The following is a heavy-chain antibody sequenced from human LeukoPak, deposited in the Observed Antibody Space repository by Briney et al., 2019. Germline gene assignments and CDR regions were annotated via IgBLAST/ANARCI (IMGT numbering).Heavy chain of an antibody. D-gene: IGHD5-24*01. CDR1: GSTFSNAW. CDR2: IKSKTDGGTT. CDR3: TTALESYMDV. J-gene: IGHJ6*03. V-gene: IGHV3-15*01. Sequence: PGGSLRLSCAASGSTFSNAWMSWVRQAPGKGLEWVGGIKSKTDGGTTDYAAPVKGRFTISRDDSKNTLYLQMNSLKTEDTAVYYCTTALESYMDVWGKGTTVTVSS.